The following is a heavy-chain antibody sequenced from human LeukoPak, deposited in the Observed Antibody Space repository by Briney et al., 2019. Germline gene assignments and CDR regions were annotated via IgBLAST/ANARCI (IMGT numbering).Heavy chain of an antibody. CDR2: INHSGST. V-gene: IGHV4-39*01. D-gene: IGHD3-3*01. J-gene: IGHJ5*02. CDR3: ARHVGLRFLEWLPTGFNWFDP. CDR1: GDSISSSSYY. Sequence: SETLSLTCTVSGDSISSSSYYWSWIRQPPGKGLEWIGEINHSGSTNYNPSLKSRVTISVDTSKNQFSLKLSSVTAADTAVYYCARHVGLRFLEWLPTGFNWFDPWGQGTLVTVSS.